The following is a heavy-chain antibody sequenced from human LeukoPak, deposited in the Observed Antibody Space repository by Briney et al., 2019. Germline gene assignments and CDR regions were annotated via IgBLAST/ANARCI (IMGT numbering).Heavy chain of an antibody. V-gene: IGHV3-11*06. CDR2: ISSSSSYT. CDR1: GFTFSDYY. CDR3: ARDRSYDILTGYSGILFDY. D-gene: IGHD3-9*01. J-gene: IGHJ4*02. Sequence: GGSLRLSCAASGFTFSDYYMSWIRQAPGKGLEWVSYISSSSSYTNYADSVKGRFTISRDNAKNSLYLQMNRLRAEDTAVYYCARDRSYDILTGYSGILFDYWGQGTLVTVSS.